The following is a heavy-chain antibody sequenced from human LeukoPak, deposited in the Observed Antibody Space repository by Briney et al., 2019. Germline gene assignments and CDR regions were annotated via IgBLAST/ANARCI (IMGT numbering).Heavy chain of an antibody. CDR3: ARDGGGRLEYFFDY. J-gene: IGHJ4*02. D-gene: IGHD3-3*01. V-gene: IGHV4-38-2*02. CDR1: GGSISSYY. CDR2: MCHSGNT. Sequence: SETLSLTCTVSGGSISSYYWSWIRQPPGKGLEWIGSMCHSGNTYYNPSLKSRVTISVDTSKNQFSLKLNSVTAADTAVYFCARDGGGRLEYFFDYWGQGTLVTVSS.